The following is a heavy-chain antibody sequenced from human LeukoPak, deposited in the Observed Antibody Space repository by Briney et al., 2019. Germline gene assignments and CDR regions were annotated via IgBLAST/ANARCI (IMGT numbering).Heavy chain of an antibody. J-gene: IGHJ3*02. D-gene: IGHD3-10*01. Sequence: GASVKVSCKASGYTFTSYYMHWVRQAPGQGLEWMGIINPSGGSTSYAQKFQGRVTMTRDTSTSTVYMELSSLRSEDTAVYYCARVMNHYGSGSYAFDIWGQGTMVTVSS. CDR2: INPSGGST. CDR3: ARVMNHYGSGSYAFDI. V-gene: IGHV1-46*01. CDR1: GYTFTSYY.